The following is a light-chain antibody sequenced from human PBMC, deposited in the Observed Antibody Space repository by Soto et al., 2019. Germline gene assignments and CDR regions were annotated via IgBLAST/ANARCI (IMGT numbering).Light chain of an antibody. V-gene: IGKV3-11*01. CDR1: QTVSRY. J-gene: IGKJ4*01. CDR3: QQRSNWPFLT. CDR2: YAS. Sequence: VLTQSPATLSLSPGERATLSCRASQTVSRYLAWYQQKPGQAPRLLIYYASNRAAGIPARFSGSGSGTDYTLTISSLEPEDFAVYYCQQRSNWPFLTFGGGNKVEI.